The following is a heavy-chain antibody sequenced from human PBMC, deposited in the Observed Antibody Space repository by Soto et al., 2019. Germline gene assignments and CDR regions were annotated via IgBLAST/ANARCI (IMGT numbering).Heavy chain of an antibody. J-gene: IGHJ6*04. CDR3: TATAAPGVDV. D-gene: IGHD6-25*01. CDR1: GFSFSLAW. CDR2: IKSRVDGGAT. V-gene: IGHV3-15*07. Sequence: EAQLVESGGGLAKPGGSLRLSCAASGFSFSLAWMNWVRQAPGKGLEWVGRIKSRVDGGATDFAAPVKGRFTVSRDDSENTVYLQMNSLKTEDTATYYCTATAAPGVDVWGTGTTVIVSS.